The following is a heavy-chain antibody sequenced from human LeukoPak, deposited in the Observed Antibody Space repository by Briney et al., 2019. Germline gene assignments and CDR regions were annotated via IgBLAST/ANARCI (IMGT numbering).Heavy chain of an antibody. D-gene: IGHD3-22*01. CDR2: VYHSGT. V-gene: IGHV4-38-2*01. CDR3: ARLTYSYDSSGYYYFDY. Sequence: SETLSLTCAVSGYSISSAYYWGWIRQPPGKGLVWIGTVYHSGTYYNPSLKSRVTISVDTSKNQFSLNLTSVTAADTAVYYCARLTYSYDSSGYYYFDYWGQGTRVTVSS. J-gene: IGHJ4*02. CDR1: GYSISSAYY.